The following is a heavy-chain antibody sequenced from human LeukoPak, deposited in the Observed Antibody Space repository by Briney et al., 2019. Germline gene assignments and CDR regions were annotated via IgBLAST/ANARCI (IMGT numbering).Heavy chain of an antibody. D-gene: IGHD6-13*01. CDR2: IRSDGSNT. V-gene: IGHV3-30*02. J-gene: IGHJ3*02. Sequence: GGSLRLSCAASGFTFSSSGMQWVRQAPGKGLEWVAFIRSDGSNTYYADSVKGRFTISRDNAKNSLYLQMNSLRAEDTAVYYCARDDPRSWYSDAFDIWGQGTMVTVSS. CDR1: GFTFSSSG. CDR3: ARDDPRSWYSDAFDI.